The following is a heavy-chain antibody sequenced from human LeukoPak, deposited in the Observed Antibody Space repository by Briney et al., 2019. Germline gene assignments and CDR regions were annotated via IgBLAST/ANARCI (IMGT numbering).Heavy chain of an antibody. D-gene: IGHD1-26*01. CDR2: ISYDGSNK. J-gene: IGHJ4*02. CDR1: GFTFSSYG. V-gene: IGHV3-30*18. CDR3: AKPLHVGATLYYFDY. Sequence: GGSLRLSCAASGFTFSSYGMHWVRQAPGKGLEWVAVISYDGSNKYYADSVKGRFTLSRDNAKNSLYLQMNSLRAEDTAVYYCAKPLHVGATLYYFDYWGQGTLVTVSS.